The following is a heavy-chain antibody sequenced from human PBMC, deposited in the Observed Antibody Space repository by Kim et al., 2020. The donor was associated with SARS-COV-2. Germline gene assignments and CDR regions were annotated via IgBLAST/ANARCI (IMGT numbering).Heavy chain of an antibody. Sequence: SETLSLTCTVSGGSISSSSYYWGWIRQPPGKGLEWIGSIYYSGSTYYNPSLKSRVTIAVDPSKNQFSLKLSSVTAADTAVYYWASDVGQHLVNMWEYYYYGMDFWAQGTTVTVSS. CDR2: IYYSGST. CDR3: ASDVGQHLVNMWEYYYYGMDF. D-gene: IGHD6-13*01. J-gene: IGHJ6*02. CDR1: GGSISSSSYY. V-gene: IGHV4-39*01.